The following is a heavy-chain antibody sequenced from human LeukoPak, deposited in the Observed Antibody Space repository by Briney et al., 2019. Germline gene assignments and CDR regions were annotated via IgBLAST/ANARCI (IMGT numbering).Heavy chain of an antibody. CDR3: ARDPTPGCSSSFPFYYYYYGMDV. CDR1: GFTFSSYW. J-gene: IGHJ6*02. CDR2: IKQDGSEK. D-gene: IGHD6-13*01. V-gene: IGHV3-7*01. Sequence: GGSLRLSCAASGFTFSSYWMSWVRQAPGKGLEWVANIKQDGSEKYYVDSVKGRFTISRDNAKNSLYLQMNSLRAEDTAVYYCARDPTPGCSSSFPFYYYYYGMDVWGQGTTVTVSS.